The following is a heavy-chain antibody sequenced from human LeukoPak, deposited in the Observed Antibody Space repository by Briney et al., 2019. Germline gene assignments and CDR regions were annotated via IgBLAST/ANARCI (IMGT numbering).Heavy chain of an antibody. CDR3: ARGPRSYSSSWYNWFDP. J-gene: IGHJ5*02. D-gene: IGHD6-13*01. CDR1: GYTFTGHY. Sequence: ASVKVSCKASGYTFTGHYIHWVRQAPGQGLEWMGWINPNSGGTNYAQKFQGRVTMTRDTSISTAYMELSRLRSDDTAVYYCARGPRSYSSSWYNWFDPWGQGTLVTVSS. CDR2: INPNSGGT. V-gene: IGHV1-2*02.